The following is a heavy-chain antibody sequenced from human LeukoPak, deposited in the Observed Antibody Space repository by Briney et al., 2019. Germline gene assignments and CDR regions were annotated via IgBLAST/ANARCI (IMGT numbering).Heavy chain of an antibody. Sequence: ASVKVSCKASGYTFTSYGISWVRQAPGQGLEWMGWISAYNGNTNYAQKLQGRVTMTTDTSTSTAYMELRSLRSDDTAVYYCARDNYCGGDCYPYYYYYYYMDVWGKGTTVTVSS. CDR3: ARDNYCGGDCYPYYYYYYYMDV. J-gene: IGHJ6*03. V-gene: IGHV1-18*01. D-gene: IGHD2-21*02. CDR1: GYTFTSYG. CDR2: ISAYNGNT.